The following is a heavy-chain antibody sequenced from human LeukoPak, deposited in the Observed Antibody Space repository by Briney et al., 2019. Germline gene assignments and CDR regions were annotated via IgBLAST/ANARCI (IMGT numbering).Heavy chain of an antibody. CDR2: ISSSSSYI. CDR3: ARSLGEMVEVPAAPYFDY. D-gene: IGHD2-2*01. J-gene: IGHJ4*02. CDR1: GLTLSSYS. V-gene: IGHV3-21*01. Sequence: GGSLRLSCAASGLTLSSYSMNWVRQAPGKGLEWVSSISSSSSYIYYADSAKGRFTISRDNAKNSLYLQMNSLRAEDTAVYYCARSLGEMVEVPAAPYFDYWGQGTLVTVSS.